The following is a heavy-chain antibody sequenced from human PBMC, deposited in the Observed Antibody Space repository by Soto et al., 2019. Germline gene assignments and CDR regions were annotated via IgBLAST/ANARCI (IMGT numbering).Heavy chain of an antibody. V-gene: IGHV3-23*01. CDR2: ISKSGGGT. Sequence: EVQLLESGGGLVQPGGSLRLSCAASGFTFSNYAMSWVRQAPGKGLEWVSSISKSGGGTYYADSVKGRFTISRDNSKNTLYLQMNSLKAEDTAVYSCAKTSSRVDYWGQGTLVTVSS. CDR3: AKTSSRVDY. J-gene: IGHJ4*02. CDR1: GFTFSNYA. D-gene: IGHD6-13*01.